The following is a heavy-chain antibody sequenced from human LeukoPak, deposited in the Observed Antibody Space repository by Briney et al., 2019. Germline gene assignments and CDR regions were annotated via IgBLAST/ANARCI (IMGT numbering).Heavy chain of an antibody. CDR3: ATDFYDTT. CDR2: IRRNSDGGTI. V-gene: IGHV3-15*07. CDR1: GFIFSNYG. J-gene: IGHJ5*02. D-gene: IGHD3-22*01. Sequence: GGSLRISCAASGFIFSNYGMHWVRQAPGKGLEWVGRIRRNSDGGTIDYAAPVKGRFALSRDDSKNTLYLHMSSLQTEDTAVYYCATDFYDTTWGQGTLVTVSS.